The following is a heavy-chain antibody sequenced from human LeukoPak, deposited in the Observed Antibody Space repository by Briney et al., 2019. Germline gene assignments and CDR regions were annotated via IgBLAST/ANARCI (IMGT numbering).Heavy chain of an antibody. CDR2: ISSSGSTI. V-gene: IGHV3-48*03. Sequence: PGGSLRLSCAASGFTFSTYEMNWVRQAPGKGLEWVSYISSSGSTIYYADSVKGRFTISRDNAKNSLYLQMNSLRAEDTAVYYCARIPPPDCSGGSCYVYYYYYYYMDVWGKGTTVTISS. J-gene: IGHJ6*03. CDR3: ARIPPPDCSGGSCYVYYYYYYYMDV. CDR1: GFTFSTYE. D-gene: IGHD2-15*01.